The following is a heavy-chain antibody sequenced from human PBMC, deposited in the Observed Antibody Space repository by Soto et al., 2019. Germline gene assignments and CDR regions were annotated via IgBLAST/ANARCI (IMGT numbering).Heavy chain of an antibody. D-gene: IGHD3-22*01. Sequence: SVKVSCKASGGTFSSYAISWVRQAPGQGLEWMGGIIPIFGTANYAQKFQGRVTITADESTSTAYMELSSLRSEDTAVYYCARGPPYTYYYDSSGYYYYFDYWGQGTLVTVSS. CDR1: GGTFSSYA. CDR3: ARGPPYTYYYDSSGYYYYFDY. CDR2: IIPIFGTA. V-gene: IGHV1-69*13. J-gene: IGHJ4*02.